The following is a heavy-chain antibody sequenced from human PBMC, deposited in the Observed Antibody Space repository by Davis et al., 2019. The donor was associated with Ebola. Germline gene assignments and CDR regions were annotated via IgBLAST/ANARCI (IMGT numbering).Heavy chain of an antibody. CDR2: INHSGST. V-gene: IGHV4-34*01. CDR3: GRHFDYDYGADAFNI. D-gene: IGHD4/OR15-4a*01. CDR1: GGSFSGYY. Sequence: MPSETLSLTCAVYGGSFSGYYWSWIRQPPGKGLEWIGEINHSGSTYYNPPLKSRVTISVDTSKNQFSLKLSSVTAADTAMYYCGRHFDYDYGADAFNIWGQGTMVSVSS. J-gene: IGHJ3*02.